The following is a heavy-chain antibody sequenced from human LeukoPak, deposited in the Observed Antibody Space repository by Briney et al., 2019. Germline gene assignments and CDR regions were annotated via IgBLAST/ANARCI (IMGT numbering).Heavy chain of an antibody. J-gene: IGHJ4*02. CDR1: GFTFDRHW. CDR3: ARGGFIVGATQYFQW. D-gene: IGHD3-16*02. Sequence: GGSLSLSCVASGFTFDRHWMHWIRQPPGKWLVWVTRIDTDGSDRVYAESVKGRFTISRDNTKNTLYLQMDSLRVEDTAVYYCARGGFIVGATQYFQWWGQGTRVIVSS. V-gene: IGHV3-74*01. CDR2: IDTDGSDR.